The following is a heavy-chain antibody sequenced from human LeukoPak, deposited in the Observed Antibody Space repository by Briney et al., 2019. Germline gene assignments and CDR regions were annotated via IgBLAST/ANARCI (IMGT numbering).Heavy chain of an antibody. Sequence: PGGPLRLSCAASGFTFSSYGMHWVRQAPGKGLEWVAVISYDGSNKYYADSVKGRFTISRDNPKNILYLQMNSLRAEDTAVYYCARGGLSTTDYWGQGTLVTVSS. V-gene: IGHV3-30*03. CDR3: ARGGLSTTDY. J-gene: IGHJ4*02. CDR1: GFTFSSYG. D-gene: IGHD2-2*01. CDR2: ISYDGSNK.